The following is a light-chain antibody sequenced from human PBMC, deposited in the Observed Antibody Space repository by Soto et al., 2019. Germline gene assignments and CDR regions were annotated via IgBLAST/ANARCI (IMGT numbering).Light chain of an antibody. CDR3: QQRSNWPIT. V-gene: IGKV3-11*01. CDR1: QSVSSY. J-gene: IGKJ5*01. CDR2: DAS. Sequence: EIVLTQSPATLSLSPGERATLSFRASQSVSSYLAWYQQKPGQAPRLLIYDASNRATGIPARFSGSGSGTDFTLTISSLEPEDFAVYYCQQRSNWPITFGQGTLLEI.